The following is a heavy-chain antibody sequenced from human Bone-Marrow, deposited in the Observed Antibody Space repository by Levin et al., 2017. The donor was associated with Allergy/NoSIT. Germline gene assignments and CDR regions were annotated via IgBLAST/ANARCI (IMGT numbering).Heavy chain of an antibody. CDR3: ARSSKSYYDTSGHYWYFDL. J-gene: IGHJ2*01. V-gene: IGHV4-59*01. D-gene: IGHD3-22*01. CDR2: AYYSGTT. Sequence: SETLSLTCTVSGGSFITYYWSWIRQPPGKGLEWIAYAYYSGTTTYNPSLESRVSISLDTSKNLFSLKLDSVTAADTAVYYCARSSKSYYDTSGHYWYFDLWGRGTLATVSS. CDR1: GGSFITYY.